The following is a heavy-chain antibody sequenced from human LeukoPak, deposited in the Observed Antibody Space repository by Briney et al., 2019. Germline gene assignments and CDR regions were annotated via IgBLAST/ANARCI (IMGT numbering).Heavy chain of an antibody. J-gene: IGHJ4*02. CDR2: IWYDGSNK. CDR1: GFTFSSYG. V-gene: IGHV3-33*01. Sequence: GGSLRLSCAALGFTFSSYGMHWVRQAPGKGLEWVAVIWYDGSNKYYADSVKGRFTISRDNSKNTLYLQMNSLRAEDTAVYYCARDLFSGPAFDYWGQGTLVTVSS. D-gene: IGHD2-2*01. CDR3: ARDLFSGPAFDY.